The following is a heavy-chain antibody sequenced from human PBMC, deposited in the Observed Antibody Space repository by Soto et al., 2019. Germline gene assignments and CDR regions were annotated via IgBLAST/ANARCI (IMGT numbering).Heavy chain of an antibody. J-gene: IGHJ4*02. CDR2: ISYDGSNK. CDR1: GFTFSSYA. D-gene: IGHD3-3*01. V-gene: IGHV3-30-3*01. CDR3: ARTERFLEWFVLDY. Sequence: GGSLRLSCAASGFTFSSYAMHWVRQAPGKGLEWVAVISYDGSNKYYADTVKGRYNNSRDNSKNTLKMKMNSLRAENTAVYYCARTERFLEWFVLDYWGQGTLVTVSS.